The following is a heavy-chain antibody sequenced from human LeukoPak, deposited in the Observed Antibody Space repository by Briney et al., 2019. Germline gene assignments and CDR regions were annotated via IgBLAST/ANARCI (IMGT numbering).Heavy chain of an antibody. J-gene: IGHJ4*02. V-gene: IGHV4-31*03. CDR3: ARTAHYDSSVDY. CDR2: IYYSGST. CDR1: GGSISSGGYY. Sequence: PSETLSLTCTVSGGSISSGGYYWSWIRQHPGKGLEWIGYIYYSGSTYYNPSLKGRVTISVDTSKNQFSLKLSSVTAADTAVYYCARTAHYDSSVDYWGQGTLVTVSS. D-gene: IGHD3-22*01.